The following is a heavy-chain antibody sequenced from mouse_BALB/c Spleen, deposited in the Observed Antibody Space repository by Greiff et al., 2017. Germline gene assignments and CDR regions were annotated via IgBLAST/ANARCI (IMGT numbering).Heavy chain of an antibody. CDR3: ARSGGYDEGFDY. V-gene: IGHV1S56*01. D-gene: IGHD2-2*01. CDR1: GYTFTSYY. Sequence: VQLQQSGPELVKPGASVRISCKASGYTFTSYYIHWVKQRPGQGLEWIGWIYPGNVNTKYNEKFKGKATLTADKSSSTAYMQLSSLTSEDSAVYFCARSGGYDEGFDYWGQGTTLTVSS. CDR2: IYPGNVNT. J-gene: IGHJ2*01.